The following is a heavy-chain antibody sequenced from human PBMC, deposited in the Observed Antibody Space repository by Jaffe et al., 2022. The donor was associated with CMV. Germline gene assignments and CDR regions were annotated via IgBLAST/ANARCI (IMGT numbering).Heavy chain of an antibody. Sequence: EVQLVQSGAEVKKAGESLKISCKASGYSFTTYWIGWVRQMPGKGLEWMGIIYPGDSDTRYSPSFQGQVTISAGKSNRTAYLAWSSLKASDTAIYYCARQMVDDAFDIWGQGTMVTVSS. J-gene: IGHJ3*02. CDR2: IYPGDSDT. CDR3: ARQMVDDAFDI. D-gene: IGHD2-8*01. V-gene: IGHV5-51*01. CDR1: GYSFTTYW.